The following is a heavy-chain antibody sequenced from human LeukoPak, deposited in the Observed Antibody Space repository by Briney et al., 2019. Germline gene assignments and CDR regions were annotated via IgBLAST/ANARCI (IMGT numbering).Heavy chain of an antibody. CDR2: ISGSGGST. V-gene: IGHV3-23*01. CDR1: GFTFSSYA. D-gene: IGHD5-24*01. CDR3: AKDRSRDGYNYYYFDY. J-gene: IGHJ4*02. Sequence: GGSLRLSCAASGFTFSSYAMSWVRQAPGKGLEWVSAISGSGGSTYYADSVEGRFTISRDNSKNTLYLQMNSLRAEDTAVYYCAKDRSRDGYNYYYFDYWGQGTLVTVSS.